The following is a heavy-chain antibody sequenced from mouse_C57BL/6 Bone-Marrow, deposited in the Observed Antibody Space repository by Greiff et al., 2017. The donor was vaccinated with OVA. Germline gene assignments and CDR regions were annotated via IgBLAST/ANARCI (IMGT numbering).Heavy chain of an antibody. D-gene: IGHD1-1*01. CDR1: GYTFTSYG. CDR3: ASEVITSVVSTDY. Sequence: VQLQESGAELARPGASVKLSCKASGYTFTSYGISWVKQRTGQGLEWIGEIYPRSGNTYYNEKFKGKATLTADKSSSTAYMELRSLTTEVSAVYFGASEVITSVVSTDYGGQGTTLTVSS. CDR2: IYPRSGNT. J-gene: IGHJ2*01. V-gene: IGHV1-81*01.